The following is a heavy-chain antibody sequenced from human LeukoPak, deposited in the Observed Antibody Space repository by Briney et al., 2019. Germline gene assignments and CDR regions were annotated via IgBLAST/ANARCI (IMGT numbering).Heavy chain of an antibody. CDR1: GYTFTGYN. CDR3: ARVSVAGTPDRDYFDY. CDR2: INPSSGDT. D-gene: IGHD6-19*01. J-gene: IGHJ4*02. V-gene: IGHV1-2*02. Sequence: ASVKVSCKASGYTFTGYNLHWVRQAPGQGLEWMGRINPSSGDTNYAQKSQGRVTMTRDTSISTAYLELSTLTSDDTAVYFCARVSVAGTPDRDYFDYWGQGTLVTVSS.